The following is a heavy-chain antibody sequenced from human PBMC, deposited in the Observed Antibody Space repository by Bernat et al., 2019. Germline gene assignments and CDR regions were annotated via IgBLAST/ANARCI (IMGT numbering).Heavy chain of an antibody. CDR1: GGSISRSSYY. CDR2: IYYSGSN. Sequence: QLQLQESGPGLVKPSETLSLTCTVSGGSISRSSYYWGWIRQPPGRGLEWIGSIYYSGSNYDNPSLRSRVTISVDTSKNQFSLKLSSVTAADTAVYYCATWIRGFAAWGQGALVTVSS. J-gene: IGHJ5*02. V-gene: IGHV4-39*01. D-gene: IGHD5-18*01. CDR3: ATWIRGFAA.